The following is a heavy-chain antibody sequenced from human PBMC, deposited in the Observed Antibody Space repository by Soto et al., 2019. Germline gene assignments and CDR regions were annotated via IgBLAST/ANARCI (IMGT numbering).Heavy chain of an antibody. CDR3: ARSLADYYASRSYDSGFDY. V-gene: IGHV1-69*01. CDR1: GGTFSSYA. CDR2: IIPIFGTA. J-gene: IGHJ4*02. D-gene: IGHD3-22*01. Sequence: QVQLVQSGAEVKKPGSSVKVSCKASGGTFSSYAISWVRQAPGQGLEWMGGIIPIFGTANYAQKFQGRVTITADESTSTAYMELSSLGSEDTAVYYCARSLADYYASRSYDSGFDYWGQGPLVTVSS.